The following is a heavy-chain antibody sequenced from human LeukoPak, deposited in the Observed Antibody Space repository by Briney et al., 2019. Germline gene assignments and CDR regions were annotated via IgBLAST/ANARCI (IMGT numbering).Heavy chain of an antibody. CDR1: GCTFTDYY. Sequence: ASVPVSCKASGCTFTDYYVHWLGPAPGQGRDGMGWSNPNSGGTNYAQDLQGRATITRDTSISTAYIEMSRLRSDDTAVYYCAREGPIVGATHLVDYWGQGALVTVSS. CDR2: SNPNSGGT. J-gene: IGHJ4*02. D-gene: IGHD1-26*01. CDR3: AREGPIVGATHLVDY. V-gene: IGHV1-2*02.